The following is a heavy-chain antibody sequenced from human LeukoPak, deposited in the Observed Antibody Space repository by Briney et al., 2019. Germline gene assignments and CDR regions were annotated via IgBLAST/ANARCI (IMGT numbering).Heavy chain of an antibody. D-gene: IGHD1-26*01. J-gene: IGHJ4*02. CDR3: ARVVGATRKGYYFDY. CDR2: ISSSSSTI. Sequence: PGGSLRLSCAASGFTFSSYSMNWVRQAPGKGLEWVSYISSSSSTIYYADSVKGRFTISRDNAKNSLYLQMNSLRAEDTAVYYCARVVGATRKGYYFDYWGQGTLVTVSS. V-gene: IGHV3-48*01. CDR1: GFTFSSYS.